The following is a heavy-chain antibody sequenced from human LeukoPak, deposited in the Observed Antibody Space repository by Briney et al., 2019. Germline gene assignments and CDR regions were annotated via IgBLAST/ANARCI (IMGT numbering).Heavy chain of an antibody. D-gene: IGHD5-12*01. CDR1: GFTFSSYW. CDR3: ARGATISGALFDY. Sequence: GGSLRLSCAASGFTFSSYWMSWVRQAPGKGLEWVANIKQDGSEKYYVDSVKGRFTISRDNAKNSLYLQMNSLRAEDTAVYYCARGATISGALFDYWGQGTLVTVSS. J-gene: IGHJ4*02. CDR2: IKQDGSEK. V-gene: IGHV3-7*01.